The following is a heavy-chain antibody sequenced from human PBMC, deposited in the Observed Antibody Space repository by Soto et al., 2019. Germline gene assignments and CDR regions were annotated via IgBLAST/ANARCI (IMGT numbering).Heavy chain of an antibody. CDR1: GFIFSSHG. D-gene: IGHD1-20*01. V-gene: IGHV3-33*01. Sequence: QVQLVESGGGVVQPGRSLRLSCAASGFIFSSHGMHWVRQAPGKGLEWVAVIWYDGSNKYYADSVKGRFTISRDNSKNTLYLQMNSLRAEDTAVYYCARYWDNANLDPWGQGTLVTVSS. CDR2: IWYDGSNK. CDR3: ARYWDNANLDP. J-gene: IGHJ5*02.